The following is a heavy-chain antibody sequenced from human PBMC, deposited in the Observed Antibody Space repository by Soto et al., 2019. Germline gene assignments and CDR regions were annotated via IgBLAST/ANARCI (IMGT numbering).Heavy chain of an antibody. CDR1: GFTFSNYW. J-gene: IGHJ6*02. D-gene: IGHD5-18*01. CDR3: ATRQLWPRYYYYGMDV. V-gene: IGHV3-7*03. Sequence: EVQLVESGGGLVQPGGSLRLSCAASGFTFSNYWMSWVRQAPGKGLEWVANIKEDGSEKYYVDSVKGRFTISRDNAKNSLYLQMNSLRAEDTAVYYCATRQLWPRYYYYGMDVWGQGTTVTVSS. CDR2: IKEDGSEK.